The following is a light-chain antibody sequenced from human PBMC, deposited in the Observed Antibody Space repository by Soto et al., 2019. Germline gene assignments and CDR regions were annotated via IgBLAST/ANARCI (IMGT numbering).Light chain of an antibody. V-gene: IGLV1-40*01. Sequence: QSVRPQPPSVSGAPGQRVSISCTGSTSNIGAPYDVHWYQHLPGTAPKLLFYGDNNRPSGVPDRFSGSKSGTSASLAITRLQAEDEADYYCKSYDISLHNYVFGTGTKVTVL. CDR3: KSYDISLHNYV. CDR2: GDN. J-gene: IGLJ1*01. CDR1: TSNIGAPYD.